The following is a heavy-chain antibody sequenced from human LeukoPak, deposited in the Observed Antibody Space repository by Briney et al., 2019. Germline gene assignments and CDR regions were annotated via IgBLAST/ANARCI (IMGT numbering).Heavy chain of an antibody. CDR1: GGSFSGYY. CDR2: INHSGST. D-gene: IGHD3-10*01. Sequence: SETLSLTCAVYGGSFSGYYWSWIRQPPGKGLDWIGEINHSGSTNYNPSLKIRVTISVDTSKNQFSLKLSSVTAADTAVYYCARGPPLYGSGRYYTPEYFQHWGQGTLVTVSS. CDR3: ARGPPLYGSGRYYTPEYFQH. J-gene: IGHJ1*01. V-gene: IGHV4-34*01.